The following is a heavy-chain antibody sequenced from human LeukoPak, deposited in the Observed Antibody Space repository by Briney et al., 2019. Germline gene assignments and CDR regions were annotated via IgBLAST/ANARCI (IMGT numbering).Heavy chain of an antibody. V-gene: IGHV4-30-4*01. CDR2: IYYSGST. Sequence: NWVRQPPGKGLEWIGYIYYSGSTYYNPSLKSRVTISVDTSKNQFSLKLSSVTAADTAVYYCARFYERLKHFDYWGQGTLVTVSS. D-gene: IGHD5/OR15-5a*01. CDR3: ARFYERLKHFDY. J-gene: IGHJ4*02.